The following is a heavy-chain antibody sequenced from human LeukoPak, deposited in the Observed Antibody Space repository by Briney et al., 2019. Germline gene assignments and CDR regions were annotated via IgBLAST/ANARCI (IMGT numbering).Heavy chain of an antibody. CDR2: ISYDGSNK. V-gene: IGHV3-30*04. CDR3: ARDSSRYSSSWCLSY. Sequence: GGSLRLSCAASGFTFSSYAMHWVRQAPGKGLEWVAVISYDGSNKYYADSEKGRFTISRDNSKNTLYLQMNSLRAEDTAVYYCARDSSRYSSSWCLSYWGQGTLVTVSS. CDR1: GFTFSSYA. J-gene: IGHJ4*02. D-gene: IGHD6-13*01.